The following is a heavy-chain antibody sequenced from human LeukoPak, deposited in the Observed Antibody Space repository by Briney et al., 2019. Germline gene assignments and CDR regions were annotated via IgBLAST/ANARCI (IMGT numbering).Heavy chain of an antibody. J-gene: IGHJ6*02. Sequence: PGGSLRLSCAASGFTFSSYAVSWVRQAPGKGLEWVSVIYSGGSTYYADSVKGRFTISRDNSKNTLYLQMNSLRAEDTAVYYCARVLRRVLTGYYYYYGMDVWGQGTTVTVSS. CDR3: ARVLRRVLTGYYYYYGMDV. D-gene: IGHD3-9*01. CDR2: IYSGGST. CDR1: GFTFSSYA. V-gene: IGHV3-53*01.